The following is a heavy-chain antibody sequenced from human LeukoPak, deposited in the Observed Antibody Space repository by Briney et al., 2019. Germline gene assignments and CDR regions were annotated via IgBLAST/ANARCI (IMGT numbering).Heavy chain of an antibody. D-gene: IGHD6-13*01. CDR2: IYSGGTT. Sequence: GGSLRLSCAASGFTVSRNYMSWVRQAPGKGLEWVSVIYSGGTTYYADSVKGRFTISRHNSKNTLYLQMNSLRAEDTAVYYCARDNKRVGITAAGTFGRDVWGQGTTVTVSS. V-gene: IGHV3-53*04. CDR1: GFTVSRNY. J-gene: IGHJ6*02. CDR3: ARDNKRVGITAAGTFGRDV.